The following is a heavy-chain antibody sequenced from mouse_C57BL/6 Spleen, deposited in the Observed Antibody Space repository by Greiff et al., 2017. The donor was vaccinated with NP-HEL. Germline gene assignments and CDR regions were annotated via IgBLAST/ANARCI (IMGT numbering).Heavy chain of an antibody. V-gene: IGHV1-78*01. CDR1: GYTFTDHT. J-gene: IGHJ1*03. CDR3: ARCDDGSDWYFEV. D-gene: IGHD1-1*01. CDR2: IYPRDGST. Sequence: VQLQQSDAELVKPGASVKISCTVSGYTFTDHTIHWMKQRPEQGLEWIGYIYPRDGSTKYNEKFKGKATLTADKASSTAYMQLNSLTSEDSAVYFCARCDDGSDWYFEVWGTGTTVTVSS.